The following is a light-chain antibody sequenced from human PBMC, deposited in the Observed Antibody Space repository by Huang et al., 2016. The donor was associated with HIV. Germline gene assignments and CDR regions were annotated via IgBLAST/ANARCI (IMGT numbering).Light chain of an antibody. J-gene: IGKJ2*01. Sequence: DIQMTQSPPSLSTSVGDTVTITCRASPGIGNFLAWYQQKPGTVPKLLIYAASTLHSGVPSRFAGSGSGTDFTLTISSLQPEDVATYYCQRYNNSPYTFGQGTGLDIK. CDR1: PGIGNF. CDR2: AAS. V-gene: IGKV1-27*01. CDR3: QRYNNSPYT.